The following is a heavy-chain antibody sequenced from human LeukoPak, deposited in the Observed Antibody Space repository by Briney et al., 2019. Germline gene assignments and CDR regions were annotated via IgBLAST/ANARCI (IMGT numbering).Heavy chain of an antibody. V-gene: IGHV3-21*01. J-gene: IGHJ4*02. Sequence: PGGSLRLSCAASGFTFCSYSMNWVRQAPGKGLEWVSSISSSSSYIYYADSVKGRFTISRDNAKNSLYLQMNSLRAEDTAVYYCARGLGYSYGVDYWGQGTLVTVSS. D-gene: IGHD5-18*01. CDR2: ISSSSSYI. CDR3: ARGLGYSYGVDY. CDR1: GFTFCSYS.